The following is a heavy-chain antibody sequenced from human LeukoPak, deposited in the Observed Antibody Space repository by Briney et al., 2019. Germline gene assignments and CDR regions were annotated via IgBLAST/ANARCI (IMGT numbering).Heavy chain of an antibody. CDR3: ARRGYESSGPKYYFDH. J-gene: IGHJ4*02. CDR2: FDRGSLDT. D-gene: IGHD3-22*01. CDR1: GFTLSDYP. V-gene: IGHV3-23*01. Sequence: GGSLRLSCAASGFTLSDYPMTWVRQAPGKGLQWVSLFDRGSLDTYYADSVRGRFTVSRDNDRNTLYLQMNSLRAEDTAVYYCARRGYESSGPKYYFDHWGQGILVTVSS.